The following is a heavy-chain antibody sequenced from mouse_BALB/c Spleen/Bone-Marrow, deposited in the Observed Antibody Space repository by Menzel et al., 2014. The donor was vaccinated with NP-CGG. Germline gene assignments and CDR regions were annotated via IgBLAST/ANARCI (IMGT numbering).Heavy chain of an antibody. D-gene: IGHD2-3*01. CDR3: ARRRDDGYYRWDY. CDR2: INPYNDGT. V-gene: IGHV1-14*01. J-gene: IGHJ2*01. Sequence: VQLKESGPELVKPGASVKMSCKASGYTFSSYVMHWVKQKPGQGLEWIGGINPYNDGTKYNEKFKGKATLTSDKSSSTAYMELSSLTSEDSAVYYCARRRDDGYYRWDYWGQGTTLTVSS. CDR1: GYTFSSYV.